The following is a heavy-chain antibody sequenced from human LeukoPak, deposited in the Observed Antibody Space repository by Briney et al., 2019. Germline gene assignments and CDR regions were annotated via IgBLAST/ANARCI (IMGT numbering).Heavy chain of an antibody. D-gene: IGHD3-10*01. V-gene: IGHV4-59*08. CDR1: GGSISSYY. CDR3: ARIRITMVRGVRRPLSWSFDP. CDR2: IYYSGST. Sequence: SETLSLTCTVSGGSISSYYWSWIRQPPGKGLEWIGYIYYSGSTNYNPSLKSRVTISVDTSKNQFSLKLSSVTAADTAVYYCARIRITMVRGVRRPLSWSFDPWGQGTLVTVSS. J-gene: IGHJ5*02.